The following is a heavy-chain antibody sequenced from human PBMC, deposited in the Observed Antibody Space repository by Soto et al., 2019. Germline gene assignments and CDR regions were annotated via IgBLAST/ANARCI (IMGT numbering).Heavy chain of an antibody. CDR2: ISSSSSYT. Sequence: PGGSLRLSCAASGFTFSDYYMSWIRKAPGKGLEWVSYISSSSSYTNYADSVKGRFTISRDNAKNSLYLQMNSLRAEDTAVYYCARDGAYSSSWEDDAFDIWGQGTMVTVSS. CDR1: GFTFSDYY. V-gene: IGHV3-11*06. CDR3: ARDGAYSSSWEDDAFDI. D-gene: IGHD6-13*01. J-gene: IGHJ3*02.